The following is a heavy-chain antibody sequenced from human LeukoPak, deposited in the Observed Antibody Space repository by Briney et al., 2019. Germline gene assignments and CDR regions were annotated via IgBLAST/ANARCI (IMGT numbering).Heavy chain of an antibody. CDR3: AKDRGDGYKPFDD. V-gene: IGHV3-23*01. CDR1: GFTFSSYA. J-gene: IGHJ4*02. Sequence: GGSLRLSCAASGFTFSSYAMSWVRQAPGKGLEWVSSIRGSGDTSYYADSVKGRFTVSRDNSKNTLCLQMNSLRAEDTAMYYCAKDRGDGYKPFDDWGQGTLVTVSS. CDR2: IRGSGDTS. D-gene: IGHD5-24*01.